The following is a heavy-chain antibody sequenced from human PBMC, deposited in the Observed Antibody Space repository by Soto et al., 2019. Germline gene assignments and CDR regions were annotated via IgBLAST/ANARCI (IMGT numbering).Heavy chain of an antibody. Sequence: SVKVSCKASGGTFSSYAISWVRQAPGQGLEWMGGIIPIFGTANYAQKFQGRVTITADKSTSTAYMELSSLRSEDTAVYYCARGGCSSTSCYGDLNYYYGMDVWGQGTTVTVSS. CDR1: GGTFSSYA. CDR2: IIPIFGTA. J-gene: IGHJ6*02. CDR3: ARGGCSSTSCYGDLNYYYGMDV. D-gene: IGHD2-2*01. V-gene: IGHV1-69*06.